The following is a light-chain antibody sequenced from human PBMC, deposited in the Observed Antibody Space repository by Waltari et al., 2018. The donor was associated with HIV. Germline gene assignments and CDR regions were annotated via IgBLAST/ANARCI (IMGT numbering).Light chain of an antibody. CDR2: AAT. J-gene: IGLJ1*01. V-gene: IGLV1-40*01. CDR1: SSNIGAGFD. CDR3: QSYDSSLSSYV. Sequence: QSVLTQPPSVSGAPGQRVTIPSTGSSSNIGAGFDVPWYQQLPGIAPKLLIYAATNRHSGVPDRFSGSKSGTSASLAITGLQAEDEADYYCQSYDSSLSSYVFASGTRVTVL.